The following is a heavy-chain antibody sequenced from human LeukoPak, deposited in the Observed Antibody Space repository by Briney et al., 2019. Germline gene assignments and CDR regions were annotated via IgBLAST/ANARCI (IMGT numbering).Heavy chain of an antibody. V-gene: IGHV3-48*04. J-gene: IGHJ4*02. Sequence: GGSLRLSCAASGFTFSSYSMNWVRQAPGKGLEWVSYISSSSSTIYYADSVKGRFTISRDNAKNSLYLQMNSLRAEDTAVYYCARPSDLNYYGSGSLHYWGQGTLVTVSS. CDR3: ARPSDLNYYGSGSLHY. CDR2: ISSSSSTI. D-gene: IGHD3-10*01. CDR1: GFTFSSYS.